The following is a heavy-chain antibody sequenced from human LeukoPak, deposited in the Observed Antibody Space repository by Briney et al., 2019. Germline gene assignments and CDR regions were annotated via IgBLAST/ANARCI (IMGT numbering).Heavy chain of an antibody. D-gene: IGHD3-3*01. J-gene: IGHJ2*01. Sequence: SVKVSCKASGGTFSSYAISWVRQAPGQGLEWMGGIIPIFGTANYAQKFQGRVTITTDESTSTAYMELSSLRSEDTAVYYCARGPVDYYDIWSGSGYFDLWGRGTLVTVSS. CDR1: GGTFSSYA. V-gene: IGHV1-69*05. CDR3: ARGPVDYYDIWSGSGYFDL. CDR2: IIPIFGTA.